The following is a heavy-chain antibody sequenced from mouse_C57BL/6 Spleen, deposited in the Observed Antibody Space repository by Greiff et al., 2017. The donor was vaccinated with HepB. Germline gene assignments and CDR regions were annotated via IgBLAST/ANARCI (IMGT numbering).Heavy chain of an antibody. CDR2: IYPRSGNT. D-gene: IGHD2-2*01. V-gene: IGHV1-81*01. Sequence: QVQLQQSGAELARPGASVKLSCKASGYTFTSYGISWVKQRPGQGLEWIGEIYPRSGNTYYNEKVKGKGTLTADKSSSTAYVELRSLTAEDSAVDICVRNGYDGYYFDYWGQGTTLTVAS. J-gene: IGHJ2*01. CDR3: VRNGYDGYYFDY. CDR1: GYTFTSYG.